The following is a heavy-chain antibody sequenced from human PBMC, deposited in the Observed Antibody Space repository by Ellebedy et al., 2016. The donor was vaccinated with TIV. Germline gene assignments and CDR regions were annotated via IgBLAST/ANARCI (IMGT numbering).Heavy chain of an antibody. J-gene: IGHJ6*02. Sequence: SQTLSLTCXVSGGSISSGGYSWSWIRQPPGKGLEWIGYIYHSGSTYYNPSLKSRVTISVDRSKNQFSLKLSSVTAADTAVYYCARALWFGESRYYGMDVWGQGTTVTVSS. D-gene: IGHD3-10*01. CDR1: GGSISSGGYS. CDR3: ARALWFGESRYYGMDV. CDR2: IYHSGST. V-gene: IGHV4-30-2*01.